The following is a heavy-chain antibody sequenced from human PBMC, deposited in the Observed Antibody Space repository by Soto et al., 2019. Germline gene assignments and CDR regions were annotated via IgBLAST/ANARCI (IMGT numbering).Heavy chain of an antibody. CDR1: GGSFSGYY. Sequence: LPETLSLTCAVYGGSFSGYYWSWIRQPPGKGLEWIGEINHSGSTNYNPSLKSRVTISVDTSKNQFSLKLSSVTAADTAVYYCARGGFRGYSYGRAISFDYWGQGTLVTVSS. J-gene: IGHJ4*02. CDR3: ARGGFRGYSYGRAISFDY. D-gene: IGHD5-18*01. CDR2: INHSGST. V-gene: IGHV4-34*01.